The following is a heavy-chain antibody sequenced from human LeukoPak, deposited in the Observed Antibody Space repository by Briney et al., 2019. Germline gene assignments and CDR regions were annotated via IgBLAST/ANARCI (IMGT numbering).Heavy chain of an antibody. V-gene: IGHV3-20*04. D-gene: IGHD2-21*02. CDR3: ARVVGMTYYFDY. CDR1: GFTFNDYA. J-gene: IGHJ4*02. Sequence: PGGSLRLSCAASGFTFNDYAMSWVRQAPGKGLEWVSGINWNGGSTGYADSVKGRFTISRDNAKNSLYLQMNSLRAEDTALYYCARVVGMTYYFDYWGQGTLVTVSS. CDR2: INWNGGST.